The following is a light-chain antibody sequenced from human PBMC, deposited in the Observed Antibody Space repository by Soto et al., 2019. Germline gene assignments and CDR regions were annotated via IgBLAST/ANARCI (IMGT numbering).Light chain of an antibody. J-gene: IGKJ4*01. CDR2: GAF. Sequence: DIVLTQSPGTLSLSPGERATLSCRASQRVTSTYFAWYQQKPGQSPRLLIYGAFNRATGIPDRFSGSGSGTDFTHTISRLEPEDFAVYYCQQYGSSPLTFGGGTKVEF. CDR3: QQYGSSPLT. CDR1: QRVTSTY. V-gene: IGKV3-20*01.